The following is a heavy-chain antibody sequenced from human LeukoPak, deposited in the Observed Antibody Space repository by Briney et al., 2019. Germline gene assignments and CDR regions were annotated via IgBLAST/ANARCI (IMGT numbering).Heavy chain of an antibody. J-gene: IGHJ1*01. V-gene: IGHV3-74*01. CDR3: ARDAAGEYFQH. D-gene: IGHD6-25*01. Sequence: GGSLRLSCAASGFTLSSYWMHWVRQAPGKGLVWVSRIKSDGSTTNYADSVKGRFTISRDNAKNTLYLQMNSLRAEDTAVYYCARDAAGEYFQHWGQGTLVTVSS. CDR1: GFTLSSYW. CDR2: IKSDGSTT.